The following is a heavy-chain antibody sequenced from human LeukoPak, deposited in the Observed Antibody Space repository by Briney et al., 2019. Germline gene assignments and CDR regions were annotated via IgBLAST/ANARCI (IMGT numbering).Heavy chain of an antibody. Sequence: SGTLSLTCAVSGGSISSNNWWGWVRQPPGKGLEWIGEIYHSGSPNYNPSLKSRVTISVDKSRNHFSLNLSSVTTADTAVYYCARVNINNWHSCDYWGQGTLVTVSS. CDR2: IYHSGSP. CDR3: ARVNINNWHSCDY. J-gene: IGHJ4*02. D-gene: IGHD1-1*01. CDR1: GGSISSNNW. V-gene: IGHV4-4*02.